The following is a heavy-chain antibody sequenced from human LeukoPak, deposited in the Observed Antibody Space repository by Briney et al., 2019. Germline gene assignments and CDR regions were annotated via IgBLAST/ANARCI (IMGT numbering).Heavy chain of an antibody. J-gene: IGHJ3*02. CDR3: AKDMNAFDI. CDR1: LFTSSGYA. D-gene: IGHD3-16*01. V-gene: IGHV3-23*01. Sequence: GGSLRLSCAASLFTSSGYAMSCVPEAPGKGLECVSAISGSGGSTYYADSVKGRFTISRDNSKNTLYLQTNSLRAEDTAVYYCAKDMNAFDIWGQGTMVTVSS. CDR2: ISGSGGST.